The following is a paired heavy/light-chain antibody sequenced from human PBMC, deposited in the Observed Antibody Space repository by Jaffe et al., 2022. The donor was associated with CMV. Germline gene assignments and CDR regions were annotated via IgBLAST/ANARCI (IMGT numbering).Light chain of an antibody. V-gene: IGLV7-43*01. J-gene: IGLJ3*02. Sequence: QTVVTQEPSVTVSPGGTVTLTCASNTGPVTSNYYANWFQQKPGQAPRALIYSTTKKHSWTPARFSGSLLGGKAALTLSGVQPEDEADYYCLLYYGGAGVVFGGGTKVTVL. CDR3: LLYYGGAGVV. CDR2: STT. CDR1: TGPVTSNYY.
Heavy chain of an antibody. V-gene: IGHV1-2*02. J-gene: IGHJ4*02. CDR3: VRGLSDAFDLDFEY. CDR1: GYTFIDYT. CDR2: INPNRGGT. D-gene: IGHD3-3*01. Sequence: QVQLVQSGAEVEKPGASVKVSCKASGYTFIDYTIHWVRQAPGQGLEWMGWINPNRGGTNYARNFQGRVTMTRDTSISTAYMDLTRLTSDDTAMYYCVRGLSDAFDLDFEYWGQGTLITVSS.